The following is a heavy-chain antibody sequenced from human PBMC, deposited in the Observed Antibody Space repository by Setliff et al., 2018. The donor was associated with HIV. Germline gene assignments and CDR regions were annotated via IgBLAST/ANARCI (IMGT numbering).Heavy chain of an antibody. CDR1: GGSISSSNW. CDR2: IYHGGST. J-gene: IGHJ4*02. CDR3: ARDPLVGAPDYFDY. V-gene: IGHV4-4*02. Sequence: SETLSLTCAVSGGSISSSNWWSWVRQPPGKGLEWIGEIYHGGSTNYNPSLKGRFTISRDFSDNTLYLQMNSLRAEDTAVYYCARDPLVGAPDYFDYWGQGTLVTVSS. D-gene: IGHD1-26*01.